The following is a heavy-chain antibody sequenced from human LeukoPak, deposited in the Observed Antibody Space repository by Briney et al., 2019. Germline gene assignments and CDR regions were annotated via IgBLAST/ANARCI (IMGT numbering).Heavy chain of an antibody. CDR2: ISGSGGST. Sequence: GRSLRLFWAASGLTFSSYAMSSVRRAPGEWLGWVSSISGSGGSTNYADSGNGRFNISRDNSKNSLYLQMNSLRAEDTAVYYCAKSGEDYYYDSSGYYFVLRYFDYWGRGTLVTVSS. J-gene: IGHJ4*02. V-gene: IGHV3-23*01. CDR1: GLTFSSYA. D-gene: IGHD3-22*01. CDR3: AKSGEDYYYDSSGYYFVLRYFDY.